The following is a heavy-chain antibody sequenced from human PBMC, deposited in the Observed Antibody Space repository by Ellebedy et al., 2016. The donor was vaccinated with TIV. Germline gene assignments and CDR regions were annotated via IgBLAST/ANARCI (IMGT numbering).Heavy chain of an antibody. Sequence: SETLSLTXTVSGGSISSYYWSWIRQPAGKGLEWIGRIYTSGSTNYNPSLKSRVTMSVDTSKNQFSLKLSSVTAADTAVYYCAREVLYYYDSSGMAWFDPWGQGTLVTVSS. CDR1: GGSISSYY. V-gene: IGHV4-4*07. J-gene: IGHJ5*02. CDR2: IYTSGST. CDR3: AREVLYYYDSSGMAWFDP. D-gene: IGHD3-22*01.